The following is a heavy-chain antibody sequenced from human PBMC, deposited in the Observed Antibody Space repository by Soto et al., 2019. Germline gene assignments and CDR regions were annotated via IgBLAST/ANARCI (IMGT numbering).Heavy chain of an antibody. J-gene: IGHJ6*02. V-gene: IGHV1-69*02. CDR3: AIAGWSYYYYYGMDV. CDR1: GGTFSSYT. D-gene: IGHD2-15*01. Sequence: QVQLVQSGAEVKKPGSSVKVSCKASGGTFSSYTISWVRQAPGQGLEWMGRIIPILGIANYAQKFQGRVTNTADKSTSTAYMELSSLRSEDTGVYYCAIAGWSYYYYYGMDVWGQGTTVTVSS. CDR2: IIPILGIA.